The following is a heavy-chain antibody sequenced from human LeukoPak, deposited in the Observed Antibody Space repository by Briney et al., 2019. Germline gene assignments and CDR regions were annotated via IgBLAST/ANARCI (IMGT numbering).Heavy chain of an antibody. Sequence: ASVKVSCKASGYTFASYGISWVRQAPGQGLEWMGIINPSGGSTSYAQKFQGRVTMTRDTSTSTVYKELSSLRSGDTAVYYCASTADRHSKYYFDYWGQGTLVTVSS. J-gene: IGHJ4*02. CDR2: INPSGGST. CDR1: GYTFASYG. V-gene: IGHV1-46*01. CDR3: ASTADRHSKYYFDY.